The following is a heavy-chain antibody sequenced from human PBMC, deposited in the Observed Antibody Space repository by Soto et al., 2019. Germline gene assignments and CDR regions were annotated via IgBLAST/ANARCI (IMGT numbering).Heavy chain of an antibody. CDR3: ARAETYYYDSSGYYINWFDP. D-gene: IGHD3-22*01. J-gene: IGHJ5*02. CDR1: GGSISSGGYS. Sequence: QLQLQESGSGLVKPSQTLSLTCAVSGGSISSGGYSWSWIRQPPGKGLEWIGYIYHSGSTYYNPSLKSRVNISVDRSKNQFSLKLSSVTAADTAVYYCARAETYYYDSSGYYINWFDPWGQGGLVTVS. V-gene: IGHV4-30-2*01. CDR2: IYHSGST.